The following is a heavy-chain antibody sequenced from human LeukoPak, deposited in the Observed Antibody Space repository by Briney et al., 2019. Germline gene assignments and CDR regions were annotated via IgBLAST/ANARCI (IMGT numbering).Heavy chain of an antibody. CDR1: GSPFSSSW. Sequence: GGSLRSSCQAFGSPFSSSWRPWARKVQGKGLVWVARMNADGRTINYADSVKGRFTISRDNAKNTLYLQMNSLRTEDAAVYYCARAGNYYFDLWGRGTQVTVSS. V-gene: IGHV3-74*01. CDR2: MNADGRTI. D-gene: IGHD1-7*01. CDR3: ARAGNYYFDL. J-gene: IGHJ2*01.